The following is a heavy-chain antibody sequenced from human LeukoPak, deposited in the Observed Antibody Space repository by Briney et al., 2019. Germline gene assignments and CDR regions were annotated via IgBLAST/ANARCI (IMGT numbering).Heavy chain of an antibody. CDR2: ISGSGGSI. CDR1: GFTFSSYA. CDR3: AIDEKAFDI. Sequence: PGGSLRLSCAASGFTFSSYAMSWVRQAPGKGLEWVSAISGSGGSIYYADSVKGRFTISRDNAKNSLYLQMNSLRAEDTAVYYCAIDEKAFDIWGQGTMVTVSS. D-gene: IGHD3-9*01. V-gene: IGHV3-23*01. J-gene: IGHJ3*02.